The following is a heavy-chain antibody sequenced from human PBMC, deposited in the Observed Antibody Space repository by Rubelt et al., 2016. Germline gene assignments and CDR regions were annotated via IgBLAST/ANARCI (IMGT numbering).Heavy chain of an antibody. CDR1: GGSFSGYY. Sequence: QVQLQQWGAGLLRSSETLSLTCAVYGGSFSGYYWSWIRQPPGKGLEWIGYIYYSGSTYYNPSLKSRVTISVDTSKTQFSLKRVSVSAADTAVYYCARFRGSGWYLVGYWGQGTLVTVSS. CDR2: IYYSGST. V-gene: IGHV4-34*01. CDR3: ARFRGSGWYLVGY. D-gene: IGHD6-19*01. J-gene: IGHJ4*02.